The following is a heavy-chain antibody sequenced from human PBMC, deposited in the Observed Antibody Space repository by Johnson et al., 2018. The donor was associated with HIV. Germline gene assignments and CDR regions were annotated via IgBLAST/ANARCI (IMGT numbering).Heavy chain of an antibody. J-gene: IGHJ3*02. CDR2: ISGSGGST. CDR3: ARSKDCSVGTCPDAFDI. V-gene: IGHV3-23*04. Sequence: EVQLVESGGGLVQPGRSLRLSCAASGFTFDDYAMHWVRQAPGKGLEWVSAISGSGGSTHYADSVKGRFTISRDNSKNSLYLQMNSLRAEDTAVYYCARSKDCSVGTCPDAFDIWGQGTLVMVSS. D-gene: IGHD2-15*01. CDR1: GFTFDDYA.